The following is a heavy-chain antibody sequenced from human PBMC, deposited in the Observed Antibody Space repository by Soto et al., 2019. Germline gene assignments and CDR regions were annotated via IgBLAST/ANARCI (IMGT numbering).Heavy chain of an antibody. D-gene: IGHD3-3*01. CDR1: GFTFSDYY. CDR2: ITSGGNPI. V-gene: IGHV3-11*01. Sequence: GGSLRLSCAASGFTFSDYYMVWVRQAPGKGLEWLSYITSGGNPIYYIDSVKGRFTISRDNAKNSLYLQMNSLRAEDTAVYYCARARVVPSDKRTFDIWGQGTMVTVSS. J-gene: IGHJ3*02. CDR3: ARARVVPSDKRTFDI.